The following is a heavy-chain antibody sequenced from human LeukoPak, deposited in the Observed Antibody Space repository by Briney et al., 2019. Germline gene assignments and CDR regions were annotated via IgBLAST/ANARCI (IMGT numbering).Heavy chain of an antibody. V-gene: IGHV5-51*01. Sequence: GESLKISCKASGYTFNIYWIGWVRQMPGKGLEWMGIIYPSDSDTRYSPSFQGQVTISADKSINTAYLQWSSLKASDTAMYYCARRGGGWHDYWGQGTLVTVSS. CDR3: ARRGGGWHDY. CDR1: GYTFNIYW. J-gene: IGHJ4*02. CDR2: IYPSDSDT. D-gene: IGHD6-19*01.